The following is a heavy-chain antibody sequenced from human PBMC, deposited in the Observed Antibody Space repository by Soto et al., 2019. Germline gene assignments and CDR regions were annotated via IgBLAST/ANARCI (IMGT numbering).Heavy chain of an antibody. J-gene: IGHJ4*02. CDR1: GGSISSGDYY. CDR2: IYYSGST. V-gene: IGHV4-30-4*01. Sequence: SETLSLTCTVSGGSISSGDYYWSWIRQPPGKGLEWIGYIYYSGSTYYNPSLKSRVTISVDTSKNQFSLKLSSVTAADTAVYYCARGYGRAAAGTLDYWGQGILVTVS. CDR3: ARGYGRAAAGTLDY. D-gene: IGHD6-13*01.